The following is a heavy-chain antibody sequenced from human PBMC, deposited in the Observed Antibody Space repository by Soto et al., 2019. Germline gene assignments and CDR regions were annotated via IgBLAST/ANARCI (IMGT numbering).Heavy chain of an antibody. V-gene: IGHV3-30*18. CDR2: VSFDGSST. CDR3: AKAGWGGDYYYGLDA. J-gene: IGHJ6*02. Sequence: PAGSLGLCSAASGFNFNNYAMHWVRQTPGKGLEWVAVVSFDGSSTYYADSVKGRFTISRDSSNNTVSLQMNSLTNEDTAAYYCAKAGWGGDYYYGLDAWGQGTTVPVSS. CDR1: GFNFNNYA. D-gene: IGHD2-21*01.